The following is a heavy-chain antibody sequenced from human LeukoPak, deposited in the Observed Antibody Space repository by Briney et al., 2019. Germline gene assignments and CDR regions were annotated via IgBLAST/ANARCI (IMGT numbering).Heavy chain of an antibody. J-gene: IGHJ4*02. CDR2: IYTSGIT. V-gene: IGHV4-61*02. CDR3: ARLPHY. CDR1: GGPISSGSYY. Sequence: PSQTLSLTCTVSGGPISSGSYYWRWIRQPAGKGLEWIGRIYTSGITNYNPSLKSRVTISVDTSKNQFSLKLGCVTAADTAVYYCARLPHYGGQGTLVTVS.